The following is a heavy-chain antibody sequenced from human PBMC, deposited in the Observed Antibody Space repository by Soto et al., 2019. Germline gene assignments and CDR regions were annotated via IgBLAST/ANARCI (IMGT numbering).Heavy chain of an antibody. CDR1: GGTFSSYV. D-gene: IGHD3-22*01. CDR2: IIPIFGTA. J-gene: IGHJ2*01. Sequence: QVQLVQSGAEVKKPGSSVKVSCKASGGTFSSYVISWVRQAPGQGLEWMGGIIPIFGTANYAQKFQGRVTITADESTSTAYMELSTLRSEDTAVYYCAANYYDSSGYYVWYFDLWGRGTLVTVSS. CDR3: AANYYDSSGYYVWYFDL. V-gene: IGHV1-69*12.